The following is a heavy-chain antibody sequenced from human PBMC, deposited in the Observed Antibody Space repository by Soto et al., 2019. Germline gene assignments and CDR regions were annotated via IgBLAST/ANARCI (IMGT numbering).Heavy chain of an antibody. CDR2: INGNSGES. J-gene: IGHJ4*02. D-gene: IGHD3-10*01. CDR1: GFDFNAYY. Sequence: QVQLVQSGAEVKKPGASVKVSCKASGFDFNAYYIHWVRQAPRQGFEWMGWINGNSGESQDAQKCHGRVTLTRDTSTKTAYLEMKGLTSDDTADYFCARDYYLDFWGQGTLVSVSS. CDR3: ARDYYLDF. V-gene: IGHV1-2*02.